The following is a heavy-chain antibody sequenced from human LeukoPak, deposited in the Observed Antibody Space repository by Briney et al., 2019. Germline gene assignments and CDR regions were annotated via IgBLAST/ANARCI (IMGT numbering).Heavy chain of an antibody. J-gene: IGHJ4*02. V-gene: IGHV3-11*01. CDR2: ISSSGSTI. Sequence: PGGSLRLSCAASGFTLSDYYMSWIRQAPGKGLEWVPYISSSGSTIYYADSVKGRFTISRDNAKNSLYLQMNSLRAEDTAVYYCAKVHADEPTTVTGVSDYWGQGTLVTVSS. CDR3: AKVHADEPTTVTGVSDY. D-gene: IGHD4-11*01. CDR1: GFTLSDYY.